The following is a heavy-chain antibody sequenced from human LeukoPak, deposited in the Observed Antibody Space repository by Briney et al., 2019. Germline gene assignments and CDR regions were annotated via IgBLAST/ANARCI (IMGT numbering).Heavy chain of an antibody. CDR3: ARVGTGNWFDP. D-gene: IGHD6-13*01. J-gene: IGHJ5*02. CDR1: GGSISSYY. CDR2: IYYSGST. V-gene: IGHV4-59*01. Sequence: SETLSLTCTVSGGSISSYYWSWIRQPPGKGLEWIGYIYYSGSTNYNPSLKSRVTISVDTSKNQFSLKLSSVTAADTAVYYCARVGTGNWFDPWGQGTLVTVSS.